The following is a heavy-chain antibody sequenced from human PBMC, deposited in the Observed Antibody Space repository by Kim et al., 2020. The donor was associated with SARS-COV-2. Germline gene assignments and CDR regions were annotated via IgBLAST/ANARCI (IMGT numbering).Heavy chain of an antibody. V-gene: IGHV1-3*01. Sequence: GHDDPKCSPTFRGRVTITRDTSASTAYMGLSSLRSEDTAVYCCARGSGWAFDYWGQGTLVTVAS. D-gene: IGHD6-19*01. CDR3: ARGSGWAFDY. J-gene: IGHJ4*02. CDR2: GHDDP.